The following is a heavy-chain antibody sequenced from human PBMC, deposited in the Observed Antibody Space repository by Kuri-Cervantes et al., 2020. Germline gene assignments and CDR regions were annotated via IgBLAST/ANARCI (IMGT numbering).Heavy chain of an antibody. Sequence: ASVKVSCKASGYTFTGYYMHWVRQAPGQGLEWMGWINPNSGGTNYAQKFQGRVTMTRDTSISTAYMELSRLRSDDTAVYYCARDQQLVWVAFDIWGQGTMVTVSS. CDR3: ARDQQLVWVAFDI. CDR2: INPNSGGT. CDR1: GYTFTGYY. V-gene: IGHV1-2*02. J-gene: IGHJ3*02. D-gene: IGHD6-13*01.